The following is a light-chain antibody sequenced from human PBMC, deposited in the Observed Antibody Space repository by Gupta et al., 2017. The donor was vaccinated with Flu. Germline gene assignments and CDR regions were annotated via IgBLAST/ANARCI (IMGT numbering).Light chain of an antibody. CDR2: LGS. CDR3: KHALQTPPT. V-gene: IGKV2-28*01. Sequence: DIVMTQSPLSLPVTPGEPASISCRSSQSLLHSNGYNYLDWYLQKPGQSPQLLIYLGSQRASGVPDRFSGSGASKDFTPNISRVEDEDVGVYSCKHALQTPPTFGQGTKVDIK. CDR1: QSLLHSNGYNY. J-gene: IGKJ1*01.